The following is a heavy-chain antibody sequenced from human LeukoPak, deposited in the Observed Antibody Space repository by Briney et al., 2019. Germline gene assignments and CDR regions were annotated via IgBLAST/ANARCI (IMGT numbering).Heavy chain of an antibody. CDR3: ARDGHGGHNDF. J-gene: IGHJ4*02. V-gene: IGHV3-7*01. Sequence: PGGSLRLACAASGFTFSSYSMNWVRQAPGKGLEWVANIREDGGHTNYVDSVKGRFTISRDNAKNSLFLQMDGLRVDDTAVYFRARDGHGGHNDFWGQGTLITVSS. D-gene: IGHD4-23*01. CDR2: IREDGGHT. CDR1: GFTFSSYS.